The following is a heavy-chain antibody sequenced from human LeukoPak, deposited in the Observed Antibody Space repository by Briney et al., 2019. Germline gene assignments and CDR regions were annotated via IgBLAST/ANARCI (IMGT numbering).Heavy chain of an antibody. CDR2: IYYSGST. CDR3: ARIVVVPAAISWFDP. CDR1: GGSISSSSYY. J-gene: IGHJ5*02. D-gene: IGHD2-2*01. Sequence: PSETLSLTCTVSGGSISSSSYYWGWIRQPPGKGLEWIGSIYYSGSTYYNPSLKSRVTISVDTSKNQFSLKLSSVTAADTAVYYCARIVVVPAAISWFDPWGQGTLVTVSS. V-gene: IGHV4-39*07.